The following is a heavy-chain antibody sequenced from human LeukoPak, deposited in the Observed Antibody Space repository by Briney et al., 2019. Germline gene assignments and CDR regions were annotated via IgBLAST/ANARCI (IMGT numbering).Heavy chain of an antibody. D-gene: IGHD3-10*01. CDR3: AKAPGITMVRGVRPKGYYFDY. CDR2: ISGSGGST. V-gene: IGHV3-23*01. CDR1: GFTFSSYS. Sequence: GRSLRLSCAASGFTFSSYSMNWVRQAPGKGLEWVSAISGSGGSTYYADSVKGRFTISRDNSKNTLYLQMNSLRAEDTAVYYCAKAPGITMVRGVRPKGYYFDYWGQGTLVTVSS. J-gene: IGHJ4*02.